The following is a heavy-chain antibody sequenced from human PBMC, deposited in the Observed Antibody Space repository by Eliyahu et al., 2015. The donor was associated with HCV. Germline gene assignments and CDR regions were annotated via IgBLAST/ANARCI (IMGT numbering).Heavy chain of an antibody. CDR1: GYXFSSXW. Sequence: EVQLVQSGAEVKKPGESLKISCXGSGYXFSSXWSAGRPQMPGKGLEWMGHIXPGDSETRNNPSFXGQXTISADESINTTYLQWXSSLGAXDSAMYYCARGTLGYATGPNWLGPWGQGTLVTVSP. D-gene: IGHD2-8*01. J-gene: IGHJ5*02. V-gene: IGHV5-51*01. CDR2: IXPGDSET. CDR3: ARGTLGYATGPNWLGP.